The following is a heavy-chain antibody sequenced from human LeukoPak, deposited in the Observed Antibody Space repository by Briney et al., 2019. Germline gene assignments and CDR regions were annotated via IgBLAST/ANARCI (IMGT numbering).Heavy chain of an antibody. D-gene: IGHD4-17*01. V-gene: IGHV3-9*03. Sequence: PGGYLRLSCAASGFTFDDYAMQWVRQATGKGLKWGSGISWNSGSIGYADSVKGRFTISRDNAKTSLYLQMNSLRAEDMALYYCAKDSSAVTSGYFQHWGQGTLVTVSS. CDR2: ISWNSGSI. J-gene: IGHJ1*01. CDR1: GFTFDDYA. CDR3: AKDSSAVTSGYFQH.